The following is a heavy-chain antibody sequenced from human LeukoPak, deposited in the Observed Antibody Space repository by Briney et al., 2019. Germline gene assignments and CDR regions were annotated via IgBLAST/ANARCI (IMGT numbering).Heavy chain of an antibody. V-gene: IGHV1-18*01. D-gene: IGHD3-22*01. J-gene: IGHJ4*02. CDR3: ARDLYYYDSSGYGIVDY. Sequence: GASVKVSCKASGYTFTSYGISWVRQAPGQGLEWMGWISAYNGNTNYAQKLQGRVTMTTDTSTSTAYMELRSLRSDDTAVYYCARDLYYYDSSGYGIVDYWGQGTLVTVSS. CDR1: GYTFTSYG. CDR2: ISAYNGNT.